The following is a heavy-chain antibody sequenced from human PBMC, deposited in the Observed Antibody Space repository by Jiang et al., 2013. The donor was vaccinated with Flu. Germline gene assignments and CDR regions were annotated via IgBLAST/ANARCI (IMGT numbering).Heavy chain of an antibody. V-gene: IGHV4-59*01. D-gene: IGHD2-15*01. CDR2: LLHGTT. J-gene: IGHJ5*02. Sequence: SETLSLTCTVSGGSISSAYWSWIRQSPGKGLEWIWLCLLHGTTNYNPSLKSRVTISVDTSKNQFSLKLGSVTAADTAVYYCARDAGGGYNWFAPWGQGTLVIVSS. CDR1: GGSISSAY. CDR3: ARDAGGGYNWFAP.